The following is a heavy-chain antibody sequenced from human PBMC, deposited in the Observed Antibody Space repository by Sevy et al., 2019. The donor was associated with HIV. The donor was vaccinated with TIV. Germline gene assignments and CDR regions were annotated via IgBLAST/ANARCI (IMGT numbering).Heavy chain of an antibody. Sequence: GGSLRLSCAASGLTVTSNYMSWVRQAPGKGLEWVSVIYSGSSTYYADSVKGRFTISRDNSKNTLFLQMNSLRAEDTAVYFCARHSPGHYGMDVWGQGTTVTVSS. CDR1: GLTVTSNY. J-gene: IGHJ6*02. CDR2: IYSGSST. CDR3: ARHSPGHYGMDV. D-gene: IGHD6-19*01. V-gene: IGHV3-66*04.